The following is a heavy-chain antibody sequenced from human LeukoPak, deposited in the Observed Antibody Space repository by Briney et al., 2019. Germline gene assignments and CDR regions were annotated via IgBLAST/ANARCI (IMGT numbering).Heavy chain of an antibody. V-gene: IGHV3-33*08. CDR1: GFTFSSYA. J-gene: IGHJ6*02. CDR2: IWYDGSNK. Sequence: GGSLRLSCAASGFTFSSYAMSWVRQAPGKGLEWVAVIWYDGSNKYYADSVKGRFTISRDNSKNTLYLQMNSLRAEDTAVYYCARDSADFWSGYFSPYYYYGMDVWGQGTTVTVSS. CDR3: ARDSADFWSGYFSPYYYYGMDV. D-gene: IGHD3-3*01.